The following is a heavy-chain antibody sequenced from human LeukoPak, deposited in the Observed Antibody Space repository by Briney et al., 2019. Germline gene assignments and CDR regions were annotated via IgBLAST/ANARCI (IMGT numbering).Heavy chain of an antibody. CDR2: INPSGGST. V-gene: IGHV1-46*01. D-gene: IGHD1-14*01. CDR3: ARDLGPYNQDY. Sequence: GASVKVSCKASGYTFTSYYMHWVRQAPGQGLEWMGIINPSGGSTSYAQKFQGRVTMTRDTSTSTVYTELSSLRSEDTAVYYCARDLGPYNQDYWGQGTLVTVSS. CDR1: GYTFTSYY. J-gene: IGHJ4*02.